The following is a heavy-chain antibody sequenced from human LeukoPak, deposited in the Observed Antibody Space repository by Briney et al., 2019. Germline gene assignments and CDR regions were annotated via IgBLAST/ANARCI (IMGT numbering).Heavy chain of an antibody. CDR3: ARDRAGDYVYDY. J-gene: IGHJ4*02. CDR2: ISDSGDST. V-gene: IGHV3-64*01. CDR1: GFTFSTYW. Sequence: GGSLRLSCVASGFTFSTYWMNWVRQVPGKGPEYVSSISDSGDSTHYANSVKGRFTISRDNSKNTVYLQMGSLRDEDMAVYYCARDRAGDYVYDYWGQGTLVAVSS. D-gene: IGHD4-17*01.